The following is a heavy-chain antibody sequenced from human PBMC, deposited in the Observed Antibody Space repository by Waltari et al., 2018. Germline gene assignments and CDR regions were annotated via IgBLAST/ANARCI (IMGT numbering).Heavy chain of an antibody. CDR3: ARGGLYGQQLLESAFEI. D-gene: IGHD6-13*01. CDR1: GGSFSTSA. V-gene: IGHV1-69*05. Sequence: QVQLVQSGAEVKKPGSSVKVSCTASGGSFSTSAITWVRQAPGQGLEWMGGIIPMFETATYAQKFQERVTITTDGSMTTAYMELSSLTSEDTAVYYCARGGLYGQQLLESAFEIWGQGTKVTVAS. J-gene: IGHJ3*02. CDR2: IIPMFETA.